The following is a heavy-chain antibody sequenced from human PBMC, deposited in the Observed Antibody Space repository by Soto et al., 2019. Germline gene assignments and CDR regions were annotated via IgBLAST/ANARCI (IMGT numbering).Heavy chain of an antibody. V-gene: IGHV3-15*01. Sequence: GGSLRLSCAASGFTFSNAWMSWVRQAPGKGLEWVGRIKSKTDGGTTDCAAPVKGRFTISRDDSKNTLYLQMNSLRAEDTAVYYCAKDQDRNFDWLYDPESYFDYWGQGTLVTVSS. D-gene: IGHD3-9*01. J-gene: IGHJ4*02. CDR3: AKDQDRNFDWLYDPESYFDY. CDR2: IKSKTDGGTT. CDR1: GFTFSNAW.